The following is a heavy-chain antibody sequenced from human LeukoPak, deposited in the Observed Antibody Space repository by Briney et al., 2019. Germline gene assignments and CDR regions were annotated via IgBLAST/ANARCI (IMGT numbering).Heavy chain of an antibody. CDR2: INHSGST. Sequence: SETLSLACAVYGGSFSGYYWSWIRQPPGKGLEWIGEINHSGSTNYNPSLKSRVTISVDTSKNQFSLKLSSVTAADTAVYYCASSDRSGYLFDYWGQGTLVTVSS. V-gene: IGHV4-34*01. CDR1: GGSFSGYY. CDR3: ASSDRSGYLFDY. D-gene: IGHD3-10*01. J-gene: IGHJ4*02.